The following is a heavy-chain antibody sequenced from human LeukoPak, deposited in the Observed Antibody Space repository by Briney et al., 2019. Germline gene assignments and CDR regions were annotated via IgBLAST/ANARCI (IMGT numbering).Heavy chain of an antibody. CDR2: ISAYNGNT. J-gene: IGHJ4*03. Sequence: GASVKVSCKASGYTFTNYDISWVRQAPGQGLEWMGWISAYNGNTNYAQKFQGRVTMTTDTSTSTAYLELGSLKSDDTAVYYCARENQWLELRYFESWGQGTLVTVSS. D-gene: IGHD6-19*01. V-gene: IGHV1-18*01. CDR1: GYTFTNYD. CDR3: ARENQWLELRYFES.